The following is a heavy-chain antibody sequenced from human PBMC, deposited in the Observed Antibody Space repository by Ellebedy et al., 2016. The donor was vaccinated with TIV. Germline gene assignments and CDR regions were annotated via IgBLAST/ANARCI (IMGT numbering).Heavy chain of an antibody. CDR2: MNPNSGNT. D-gene: IGHD2-15*01. Sequence: ASVKVSXXASGYTFTSYDINWVRQATGQGLEWMGWMNPNSGNTGYAQKFQGRVTMTRNTSISTAYMELSSLRSEDTAVYYCARGLASLSWFNPWGQGTLVTVSS. J-gene: IGHJ5*02. CDR1: GYTFTSYD. V-gene: IGHV1-8*01. CDR3: ARGLASLSWFNP.